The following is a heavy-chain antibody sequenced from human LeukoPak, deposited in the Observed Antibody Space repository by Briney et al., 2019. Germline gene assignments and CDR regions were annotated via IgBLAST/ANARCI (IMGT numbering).Heavy chain of an antibody. CDR2: IYYSGST. CDR1: GGSISSYY. J-gene: IGHJ4*02. CDR3: ARLYYDILTGYWIFDY. V-gene: IGHV4-59*08. D-gene: IGHD3-9*01. Sequence: SETLSLTCTVSGGSISSYYWSWIRQPPGKGLEWIGYIYYSGSTNYNPSLKSRVTISVDTSKNQFSLKLRSVTAADTAVYYCARLYYDILTGYWIFDYWGQGTLVTVSS.